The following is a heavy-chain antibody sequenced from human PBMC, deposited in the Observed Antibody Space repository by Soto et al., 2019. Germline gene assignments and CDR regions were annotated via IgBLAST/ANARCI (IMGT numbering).Heavy chain of an antibody. Sequence: QVHLEQSGPEVQKPGASVKVACRASGNTFMTHGISGVRQAPGQGLEWMGWISPYNDNTNYAQKFQGRVSMTTDLSTSTAYMELRSLRSDDTAVYYCATLRTSGYHTHYFFGMDVWGQGTTVAVSS. CDR3: ATLRTSGYHTHYFFGMDV. CDR1: GNTFMTHG. D-gene: IGHD3-22*01. J-gene: IGHJ6*02. V-gene: IGHV1-18*04. CDR2: ISPYNDNT.